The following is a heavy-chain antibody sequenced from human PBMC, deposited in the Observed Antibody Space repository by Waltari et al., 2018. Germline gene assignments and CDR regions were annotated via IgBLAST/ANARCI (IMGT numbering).Heavy chain of an antibody. V-gene: IGHV3-7*03. CDR2: IRPDGGEN. CDR3: ATMGAGRAPDY. D-gene: IGHD3-16*01. Sequence: EVQLVESGGGLVQPGGSLRVSCAASTFSFSSYWMACFRQAPGKGLGWVATIRPDGGENFYVDSVKGRFSISRDNAKNSFYLQMNSLRVEDTAIFYCATMGAGRAPDYWGQGTLVTVSS. CDR1: TFSFSSYW. J-gene: IGHJ4*02.